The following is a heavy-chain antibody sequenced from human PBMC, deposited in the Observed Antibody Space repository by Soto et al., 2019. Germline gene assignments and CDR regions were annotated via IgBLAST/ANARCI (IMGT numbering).Heavy chain of an antibody. J-gene: IGHJ5*02. V-gene: IGHV1-18*01. CDR3: ARDPGSSGWYNWFDP. CDR2: ISAYNGNT. D-gene: IGHD6-19*01. Sequence: GASVKVSCTASGYTFTSYGISWVRQAPGQGLEWMGWISAYNGNTNYAQKLQGRVTMTTDTSTSTAYMELRSLKSDDTAVYYCARDPGSSGWYNWFDPWGQGTLVTVSS. CDR1: GYTFTSYG.